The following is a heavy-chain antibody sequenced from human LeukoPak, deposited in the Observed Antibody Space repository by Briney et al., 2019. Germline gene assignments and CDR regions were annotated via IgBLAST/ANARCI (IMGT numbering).Heavy chain of an antibody. V-gene: IGHV3-74*01. J-gene: IGHJ3*02. CDR2: INSDGSST. CDR1: RFTFSSYW. D-gene: IGHD3-10*01. CDR3: ASRLGRGAFDI. Sequence: PGGSLRLSCAASRFTFSSYWMHWVRQAPGKGLVWVSRINSDGSSTSYAYSVKGRFTSSRDNAKNTLYLQMNSLRAEGTVVYYCASRLGRGAFDIWGQGTMVTVSS.